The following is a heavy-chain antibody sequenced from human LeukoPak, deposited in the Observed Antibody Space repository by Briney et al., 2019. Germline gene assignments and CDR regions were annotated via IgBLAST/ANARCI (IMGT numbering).Heavy chain of an antibody. V-gene: IGHV3-21*01. Sequence: GGSLRLSCAASGFTFSSYSMNWVRQAPGKGLEWVSSISSSSSYIYYADSVRGRFTISRDNAENSLYLQMNRLTAEDTAVYYCARDGDTVIIPADLDYWGQGTLVTVSS. CDR3: ARDGDTVIIPADLDY. CDR2: ISSSSSYI. J-gene: IGHJ4*02. CDR1: GFTFSSYS. D-gene: IGHD2-2*01.